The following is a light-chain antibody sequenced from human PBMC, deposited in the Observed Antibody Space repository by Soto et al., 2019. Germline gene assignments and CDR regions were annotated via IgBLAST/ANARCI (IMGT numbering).Light chain of an antibody. V-gene: IGLV2-14*01. CDR1: NSDVGGYNS. J-gene: IGLJ2*01. CDR3: SSYTRSSTLYVA. Sequence: QSALTQPASVSGSPGQSITISCTGTNSDVGGYNSISWYQQHPGKAPKLMIFDVSNRPSGVSNRFSGSKSGNTASLTISGLQAEDEADYYCSSYTRSSTLYVAFGGGTKLTVL. CDR2: DVS.